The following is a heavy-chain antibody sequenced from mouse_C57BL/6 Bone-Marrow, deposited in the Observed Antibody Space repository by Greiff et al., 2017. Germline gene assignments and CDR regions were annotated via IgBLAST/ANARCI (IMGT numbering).Heavy chain of an antibody. CDR3: ARTPYYGSSAGYFDV. CDR2: INPNNGGT. D-gene: IGHD1-1*01. Sequence: EVQLQQSGPELVKPGASVKISCKASGYTFTDYYMNWVKQSHGKSLEWIGDINPNNGGTSYNQKFKGKATLTVDKSSSTAYMELRSLTSEDSAVYYCARTPYYGSSAGYFDVWGTGTTVTVSS. CDR1: GYTFTDYY. V-gene: IGHV1-26*01. J-gene: IGHJ1*03.